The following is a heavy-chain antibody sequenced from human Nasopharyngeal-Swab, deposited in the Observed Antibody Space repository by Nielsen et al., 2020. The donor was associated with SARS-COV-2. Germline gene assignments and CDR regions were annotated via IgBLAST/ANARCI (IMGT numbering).Heavy chain of an antibody. CDR1: GFTFSSYN. Sequence: GGSLRLSCAASGFTFSSYNMHWVRQATGKGLEWVSAIGTAGDTYYPGSVKGRFTISRENAKNSLYLQMNSLRAEDTAVYYCASGTVTLMHYWGQGTLVTVSS. J-gene: IGHJ4*02. D-gene: IGHD4-23*01. CDR2: IGTAGDT. CDR3: ASGTVTLMHY. V-gene: IGHV3-13*01.